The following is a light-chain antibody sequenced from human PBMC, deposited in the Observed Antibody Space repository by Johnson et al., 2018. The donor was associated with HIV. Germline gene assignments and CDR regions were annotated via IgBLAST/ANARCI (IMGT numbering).Light chain of an antibody. Sequence: QSVLTQPPSVSAAPGQKVTISCSGSSSNIGNNYVSWYQHLPGTAPKLLIYENNKRPSGIPDRFSGSKSGTSATLGITGLQTGDEAEYYCGTWDGRLSAYVFGTGTNVTVL. CDR3: GTWDGRLSAYV. J-gene: IGLJ1*01. V-gene: IGLV1-51*02. CDR2: ENN. CDR1: SSNIGNNY.